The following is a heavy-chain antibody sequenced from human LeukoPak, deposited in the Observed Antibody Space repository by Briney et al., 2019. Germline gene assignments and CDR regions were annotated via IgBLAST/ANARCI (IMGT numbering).Heavy chain of an antibody. CDR3: ARLASGSYGPLTPFDY. J-gene: IGHJ4*02. CDR2: IYYSGST. CDR1: GGSISNSAYY. V-gene: IGHV4-61*05. Sequence: SETLSLTCTVSGGSISNSAYYWSWIRQPPGKGLEWIGDIYYSGSTNYNPSLKSRVTISVDTSKNQFSLRLSSVTAADTAVYYSARLASGSYGPLTPFDYWGQGTLVTVSS. D-gene: IGHD1-26*01.